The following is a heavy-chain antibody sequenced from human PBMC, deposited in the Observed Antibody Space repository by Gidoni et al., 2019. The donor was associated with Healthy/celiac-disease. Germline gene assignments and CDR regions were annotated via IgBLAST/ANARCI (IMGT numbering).Heavy chain of an antibody. Sequence: VQLVESRGGLVQPGGSPRLLCAGSGFTFSSYWMSWVRQAPGKGLGLVANIKQDGSEKYYVDSVKGRFTISSDNAKNSLYLQMNSLRAEDTAVYYCAREGGYGMDVWGQGTTVTVSS. CDR3: AREGGYGMDV. V-gene: IGHV3-7*01. CDR2: IKQDGSEK. CDR1: GFTFSSYW. J-gene: IGHJ6*02.